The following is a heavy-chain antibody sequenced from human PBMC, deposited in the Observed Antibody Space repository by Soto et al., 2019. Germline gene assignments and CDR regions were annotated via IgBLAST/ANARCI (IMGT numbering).Heavy chain of an antibody. J-gene: IGHJ5*02. CDR3: ANRPLDTAKGNWFHP. CDR1: GFSLSTSGVG. CDR2: IYWEDDK. Sequence: QITLKESGPTLVKPTQTLTLTCTFSGFSLSTSGVGVGWIRQPPGKALEWLALIYWEDDKRYSPSLKSRLTITKGPSKNPVVLNMANMDPGDTGTYYRANRPLDTAKGNWFHPWGQGTLGTVFS. V-gene: IGHV2-5*02. D-gene: IGHD5-18*01.